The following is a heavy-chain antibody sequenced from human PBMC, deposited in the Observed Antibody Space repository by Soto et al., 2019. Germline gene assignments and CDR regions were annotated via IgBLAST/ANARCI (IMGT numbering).Heavy chain of an antibody. Sequence: GGSLRLSCAASGFTFSSYGMHWVRQAPGKGLEWVAVIWYDGSNKYYADSVKGRFTISRDNSKNTLYLQMNSLRAEDTAVYYCARGGRYDILTGYTTKYNWFDPWGQGTLVTVSS. CDR3: ARGGRYDILTGYTTKYNWFDP. D-gene: IGHD3-9*01. V-gene: IGHV3-33*01. CDR1: GFTFSSYG. CDR2: IWYDGSNK. J-gene: IGHJ5*02.